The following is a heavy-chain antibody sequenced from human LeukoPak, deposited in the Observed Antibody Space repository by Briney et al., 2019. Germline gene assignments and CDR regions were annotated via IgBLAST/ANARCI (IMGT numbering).Heavy chain of an antibody. CDR2: IWYEGSNK. CDR1: GFTVSSNY. D-gene: IGHD3-10*01. CDR3: ARDESAWVRGVTTYYFDY. J-gene: IGHJ4*02. Sequence: PGGPLRLSCAASGFTVSSNYMSWVRQAPRKGLEWVAVIWYEGSNKYYADSVKGRFTISRDNSKNTLYLQMNSLRAEDTAVYYCARDESAWVRGVTTYYFDYWVQGTLVSVSS. V-gene: IGHV3-33*04.